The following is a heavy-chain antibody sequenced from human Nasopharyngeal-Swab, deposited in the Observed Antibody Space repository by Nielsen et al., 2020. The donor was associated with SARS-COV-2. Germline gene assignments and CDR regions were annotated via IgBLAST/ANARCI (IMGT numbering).Heavy chain of an antibody. CDR2: ISASGVTT. D-gene: IGHD4-11*01. V-gene: IGHV3-23*01. CDR3: AKDLNSNFLNYMDV. Sequence: GGSLRLSCAASGFTFSRFGMCWVRQAPGKGLEWVSAISASGVTTYYADSVKGRFTISRDNSKGTLYLQMNSLRAEDTAAYYCAKDLNSNFLNYMDVWGKGTTVNVSS. CDR1: GFTFSRFG. J-gene: IGHJ6*03.